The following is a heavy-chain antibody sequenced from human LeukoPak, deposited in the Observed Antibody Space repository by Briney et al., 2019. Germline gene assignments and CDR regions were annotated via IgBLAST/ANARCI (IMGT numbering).Heavy chain of an antibody. V-gene: IGHV4-61*02. D-gene: IGHD2-2*01. CDR1: GGSISSGSYY. CDR3: ARGPSTFDY. CDR2: IYTSGST. Sequence: PSETLSLTCTVSGGSISSGSYYWSWIRQPAGKGLEGIGRIYTSGSTNYNPSLKSRVTISVDTSKNQFSLKLSSVTAADTAVYYCARGPSTFDYWGQGTLVTVSS. J-gene: IGHJ4*02.